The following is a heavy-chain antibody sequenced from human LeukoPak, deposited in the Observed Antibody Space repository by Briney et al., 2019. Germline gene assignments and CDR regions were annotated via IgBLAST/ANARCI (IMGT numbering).Heavy chain of an antibody. D-gene: IGHD5-18*01. Sequence: PGGSLRLSCAASGFTFSSYGMHWVRQAPGKGLEWVAFIRYDGSNKYYADSVKGRFTISRDNSKNTLYLQMNSLRAEDTAVYYCAKEWSIQLPPDYWGQGTLVTVSS. CDR1: GFTFSSYG. V-gene: IGHV3-30*02. J-gene: IGHJ4*02. CDR2: IRYDGSNK. CDR3: AKEWSIQLPPDY.